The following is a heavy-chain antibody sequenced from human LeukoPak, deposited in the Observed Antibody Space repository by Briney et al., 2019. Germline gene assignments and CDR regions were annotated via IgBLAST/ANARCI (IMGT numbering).Heavy chain of an antibody. CDR1: GFIFNSHW. CDR2: IDSHGTST. Sequence: GGSLRLSCAASGFIFNSHWMHWVRQAPGKGLVWVSRIDSHGTSTIDADSVKGRFAVSRDNAKNTLYLQMNSLRAEDTAVYYCVREGYGPGNYPFDYWGQGTLVTISS. J-gene: IGHJ4*02. V-gene: IGHV3-74*01. CDR3: VREGYGPGNYPFDY. D-gene: IGHD3-10*01.